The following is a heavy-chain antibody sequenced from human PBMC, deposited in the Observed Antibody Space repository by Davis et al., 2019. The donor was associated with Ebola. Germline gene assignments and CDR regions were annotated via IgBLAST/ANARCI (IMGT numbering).Heavy chain of an antibody. CDR3: AKGAR. CDR1: GFTFSTNW. J-gene: IGHJ4*02. Sequence: GESLKISCPAPGFTFSTNWMSWVRQAPGKGLEWVATIKPDGSDKYFVDSVKGRFTISSDNAKSSLYLQMNSLRVEDTALYYCAKGARWGQGTLVTVSS. V-gene: IGHV3-7*03. CDR2: IKPDGSDK. D-gene: IGHD5-12*01.